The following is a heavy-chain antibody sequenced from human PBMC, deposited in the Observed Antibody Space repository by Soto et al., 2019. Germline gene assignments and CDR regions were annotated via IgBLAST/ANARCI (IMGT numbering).Heavy chain of an antibody. J-gene: IGHJ6*02. CDR2: IYYSGST. D-gene: IGHD2-21*02. CDR3: ARDFCGGDCSDDYYYYAMDV. Sequence: SETLSLTCSVSGGSVSSGSYYWSWIRQPPGKGLEWIGYIYYSGSTNYNPSLKSRVTISVDTSKNQSSLKLSSVTAADTAVYYCARDFCGGDCSDDYYYYAMDVWGQGTTVTVSS. V-gene: IGHV4-61*01. CDR1: GGSVSSGSYY.